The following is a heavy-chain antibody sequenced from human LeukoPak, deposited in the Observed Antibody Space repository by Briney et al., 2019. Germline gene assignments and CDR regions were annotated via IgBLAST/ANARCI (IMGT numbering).Heavy chain of an antibody. J-gene: IGHJ5*02. CDR3: ARDRTAADTPTGP. D-gene: IGHD6-13*01. CDR2: IKQDGSEK. CDR1: GFTFSSYS. V-gene: IGHV3-7*01. Sequence: GSLRLSCAASGFTFSSYSMNWVRQAPGKGLEWVANIKQDGSEKNYVDSVKGRFTISRDNAKNSLYLQMNSLRVEDTAVYYCARDRTAADTPTGPWGQGTLVTVSS.